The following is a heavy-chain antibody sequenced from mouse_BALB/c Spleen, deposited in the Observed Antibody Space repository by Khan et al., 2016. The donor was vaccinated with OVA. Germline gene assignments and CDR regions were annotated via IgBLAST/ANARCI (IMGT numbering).Heavy chain of an antibody. J-gene: IGHJ4*01. Sequence: VQLQESGPGLVAPSQSLSITCTVSGFSLTTYGVNWVRQPPGKGLEWLGVIWAGGSTTYNSALMSRLSIIKDKSTSQAFLRMNSLQTDDTAVYYCATTFYGKRYYAMDYWGQGTSVTVSS. CDR3: ATTFYGKRYYAMDY. CDR2: IWAGGST. D-gene: IGHD2-10*01. CDR1: GFSLTTYG. V-gene: IGHV2-9*02.